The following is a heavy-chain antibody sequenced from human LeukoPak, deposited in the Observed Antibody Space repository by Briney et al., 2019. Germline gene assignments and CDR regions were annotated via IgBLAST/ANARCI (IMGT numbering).Heavy chain of an antibody. CDR2: IDYRGNT. CDR3: VRGVLL. CDR1: GGSIVSGDYY. J-gene: IGHJ4*02. D-gene: IGHD4/OR15-4a*01. V-gene: IGHV4-31*03. Sequence: SQTLSLTCTVSGGSIVSGDYYWSWIRQQPGKGLEWIGYIDYRGNTDNNPSLNSRVSISVDTSKNQFSLRLNSVTAADTAVYHCVRGVLLWGQGTLVTVSS.